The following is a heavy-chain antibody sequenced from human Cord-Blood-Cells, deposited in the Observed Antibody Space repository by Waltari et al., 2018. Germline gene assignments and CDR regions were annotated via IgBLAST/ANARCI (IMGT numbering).Heavy chain of an antibody. Sequence: QLQLQESGPGLVKPSETLSLTCTVSGGSISSSSYYWGWIRQPPGKGLEWIGSIYYSVSTYYNPSLKSRVTISVDTSKNQFSLKLSSVTAADTAVYYCASDRRGRFDYWGQGTLVTVSS. J-gene: IGHJ4*02. CDR2: IYYSVST. CDR3: ASDRRGRFDY. CDR1: GGSISSSSYY. V-gene: IGHV4-39*01.